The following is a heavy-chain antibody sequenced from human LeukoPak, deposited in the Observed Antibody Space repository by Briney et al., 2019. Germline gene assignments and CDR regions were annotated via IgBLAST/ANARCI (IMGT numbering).Heavy chain of an antibody. J-gene: IGHJ6*03. CDR3: ARGGITIFGVVIYYMDV. CDR2: INPNSGGT. D-gene: IGHD3-3*01. V-gene: IGHV1-2*02. CDR1: GYTFTGYY. Sequence: ASVKVSCKASGYTFTGYYMHWVRQAPGQGLEWMGWINPNSGGTNYAQKFQGRVTMTRDTSISTAYMELSRLRSDDTAVYYCARGGITIFGVVIYYMDVWGKGTTVTVSS.